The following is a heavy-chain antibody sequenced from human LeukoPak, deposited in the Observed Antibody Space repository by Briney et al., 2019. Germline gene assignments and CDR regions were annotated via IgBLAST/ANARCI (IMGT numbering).Heavy chain of an antibody. V-gene: IGHV3-21*01. CDR1: GFTFSSYS. CDR2: ISSSSSYI. J-gene: IGHJ4*02. CDR3: ARRVVAAPYYFDY. D-gene: IGHD2-15*01. Sequence: GGSLRLSCAASGFTFSSYSMNWVRQAPGKGLEWVSSISSSSSYIYYADSVKGRFTISRDNAKNSLYLQMNSLRAEDTAVYYCARRVVAAPYYFDYWGQGTLVTVSS.